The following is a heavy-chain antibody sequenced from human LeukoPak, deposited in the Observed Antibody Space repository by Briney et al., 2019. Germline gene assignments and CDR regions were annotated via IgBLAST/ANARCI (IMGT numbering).Heavy chain of an antibody. V-gene: IGHV4-4*07. CDR1: GGSISSYY. Sequence: SETLSLTCTVSGGSISSYYWSWIRQPAGKGLEWIGRIYTSGSTNYNPSLKIRVTMSVDTSKNQFSLKLSSVTAADTAVYYCARDGLGVLPAAMGSAFDIWGQGTMVTVSS. CDR2: IYTSGST. CDR3: ARDGLGVLPAAMGSAFDI. J-gene: IGHJ3*02. D-gene: IGHD2-2*01.